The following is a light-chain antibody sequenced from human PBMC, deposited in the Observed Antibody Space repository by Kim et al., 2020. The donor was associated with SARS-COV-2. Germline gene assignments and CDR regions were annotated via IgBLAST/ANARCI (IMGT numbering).Light chain of an antibody. CDR1: SSNIGAGYD. CDR2: SNT. V-gene: IGLV1-40*01. Sequence: QRVTISCTGSSSNIGAGYDVHWYQQVPGTAPKLLIYSNTNRPSGVPDRFSGSKSGTSASLAITGLQAEDEADYYCQSYDSSLSAYVFGIGTKVTVL. J-gene: IGLJ1*01. CDR3: QSYDSSLSAYV.